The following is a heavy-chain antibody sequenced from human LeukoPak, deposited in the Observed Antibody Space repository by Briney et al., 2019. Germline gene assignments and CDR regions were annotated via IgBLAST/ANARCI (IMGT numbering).Heavy chain of an antibody. D-gene: IGHD1-1*01. Sequence: GRSLRLSCAASGFSFSSYNMNWVRQAPGKGLEWVSYISSSSSPVYYADSVKGRFTISRDNAKNSLYLQMNSLRAEDTAVYYCARLWNWNVDYWGQGTLVTVSS. CDR3: ARLWNWNVDY. J-gene: IGHJ4*02. CDR1: GFSFSSYN. CDR2: ISSSSSPV. V-gene: IGHV3-48*04.